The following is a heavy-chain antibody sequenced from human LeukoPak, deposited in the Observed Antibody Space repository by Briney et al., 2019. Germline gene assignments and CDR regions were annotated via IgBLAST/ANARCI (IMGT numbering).Heavy chain of an antibody. CDR2: INPNSDDT. CDR3: ARAGTGSHVGYYDILTGYYKCGYFDY. J-gene: IGHJ4*02. V-gene: IGHV1-2*02. D-gene: IGHD3-9*01. CDR1: GYTFIHHY. Sequence: PMASVKVSCKASGYTFIHHYIHWVRQAPGQGLEWMGWINPNSDDTNYAQKFQGRVTMTRDTSISTVYMELRSLRSDDTAVYYCARAGTGSHVGYYDILTGYYKCGYFDYWGQGTLVTVSS.